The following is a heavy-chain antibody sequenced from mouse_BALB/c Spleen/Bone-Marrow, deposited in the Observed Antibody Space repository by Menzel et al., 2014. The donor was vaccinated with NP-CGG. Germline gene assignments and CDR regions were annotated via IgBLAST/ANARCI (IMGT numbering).Heavy chain of an antibody. D-gene: IGHD2-3*01. V-gene: IGHV4-1*02. Sequence: DVMLVESGGGLVQPGGSLKLSCAASGFDFSRYWMSWVRQAPGKGLEWIGEINPDSNTINYTPSLKDKFIISRDNAKNTLYLQMSKVRSEDTALYYCSRLGYYGGFAYWGQGILVTVSA. CDR2: INPDSNTI. CDR1: GFDFSRYW. J-gene: IGHJ3*01. CDR3: SRLGYYGGFAY.